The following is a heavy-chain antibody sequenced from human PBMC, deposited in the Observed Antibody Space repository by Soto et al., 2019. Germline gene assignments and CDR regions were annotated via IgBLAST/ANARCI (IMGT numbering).Heavy chain of an antibody. Sequence: PSETLSLTCSVSGGSISSSSYFWGWTRQPPGKGLEWIGSIYYSGSTYYNPSLKSRVTVSVDTSKNQFSLKLSSVTAADTAVYYGVRHPSDLWFDPWGQGTLVTVSS. CDR3: VRHPSDLWFDP. V-gene: IGHV4-39*01. D-gene: IGHD2-21*02. J-gene: IGHJ5*02. CDR2: IYYSGST. CDR1: GGSISSSSYF.